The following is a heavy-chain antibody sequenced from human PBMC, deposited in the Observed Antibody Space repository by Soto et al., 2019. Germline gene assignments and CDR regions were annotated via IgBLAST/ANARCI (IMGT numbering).Heavy chain of an antibody. CDR2: INPNGGST. CDR1: GGTFSSYA. V-gene: IGHV1-46*01. Sequence: ASVKVSCKASGGTFSSYAISWVRQAPGQGLEWMGGINPNGGSTTYAQKFQGRVTLTRDTSTNTVNMELSSLRSEDTAVYYCAREKWLVRRNDPFDIWGQGTMVTVSS. CDR3: AREKWLVRRNDPFDI. D-gene: IGHD6-19*01. J-gene: IGHJ3*02.